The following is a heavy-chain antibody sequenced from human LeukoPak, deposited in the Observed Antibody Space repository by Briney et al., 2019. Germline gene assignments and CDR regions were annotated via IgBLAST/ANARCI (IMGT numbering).Heavy chain of an antibody. CDR2: IWYDGSNK. D-gene: IGHD4-17*01. V-gene: IGHV3-33*06. CDR3: AKAANDYGDYVLDY. CDR1: GFTFSSYG. Sequence: GRSLRLSCAASGFTFSSYGMHWLRQAPGKGLEWVAVIWYDGSNKYYADSVKGRFTISRDNSKNTLYLQMNSLRAEDTAVYYCAKAANDYGDYVLDYWGQGTLVTVSS. J-gene: IGHJ4*02.